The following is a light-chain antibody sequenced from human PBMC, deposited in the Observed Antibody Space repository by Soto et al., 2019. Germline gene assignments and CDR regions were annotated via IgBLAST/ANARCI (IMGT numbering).Light chain of an antibody. J-gene: IGKJ4*01. CDR1: QSVSSN. CDR3: QQSSKWPPGRLT. CDR2: DAS. Sequence: EIVMTQSPATLSVSPGERATLSCRASQSVSSNLAWYQQKPGQAPRLLIYDASNRATGIPARFSGSGSGTDFTLTISSLQPEDFAVYYCQQSSKWPPGRLTFGGGSKVDIK. V-gene: IGKV3D-15*01.